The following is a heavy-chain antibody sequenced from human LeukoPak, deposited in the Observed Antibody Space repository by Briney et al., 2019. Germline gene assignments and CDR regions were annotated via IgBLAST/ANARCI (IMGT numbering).Heavy chain of an antibody. CDR3: ARGTRYSSTWYDY. CDR1: GGSISSGGYY. D-gene: IGHD6-13*01. J-gene: IGHJ4*02. V-gene: IGHV4-31*03. Sequence: PSQTLSLTCTVSGGSISSGGYYWSWIRQHPGKGLEWIGYIYYSGSTYYNPSLKSRVTISVDTSKNQFSLKLSSVTAADTAVYYCARGTRYSSTWYDYWGQGTLVTVSS. CDR2: IYYSGST.